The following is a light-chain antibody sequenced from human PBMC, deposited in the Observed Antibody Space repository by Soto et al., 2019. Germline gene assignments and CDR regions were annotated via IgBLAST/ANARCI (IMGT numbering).Light chain of an antibody. CDR3: QQRYNWPNT. J-gene: IGKJ2*01. Sequence: EIVLTQSPATLSLSPGERATLSCRASQSVGTYLAWYQHNPGQAPRLLIHDASSRATGIPARFSGSGSGTDFTLTISSPEPEDFAVYYCQQRYNWPNTFGQGTKLEIK. CDR1: QSVGTY. CDR2: DAS. V-gene: IGKV3-11*01.